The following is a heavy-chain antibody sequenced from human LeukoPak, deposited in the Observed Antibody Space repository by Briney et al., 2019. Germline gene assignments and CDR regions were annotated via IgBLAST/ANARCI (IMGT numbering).Heavy chain of an antibody. CDR1: GYTFTGYY. V-gene: IGHV1-2*02. Sequence: GASVKVSCKASGYTFTGYYMHWVRQAPGQGLEWMGWINPNSGGTNYAQKFQGRVTMTRDTSISTAYMELSRLRSDDTAVYYCARDLGRPHYYYYMDVWGKGTTVTVSS. CDR2: INPNSGGT. J-gene: IGHJ6*03. D-gene: IGHD3-16*01. CDR3: ARDLGRPHYYYYMDV.